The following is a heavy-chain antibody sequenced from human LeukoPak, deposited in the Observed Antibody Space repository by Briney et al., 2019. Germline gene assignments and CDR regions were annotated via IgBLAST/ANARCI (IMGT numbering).Heavy chain of an antibody. CDR3: AREGRGYSYGIVDY. D-gene: IGHD5-18*01. J-gene: IGHJ4*02. CDR1: GFTLSSYA. V-gene: IGHV3-30-3*01. Sequence: GGSLSLSCAASGFTLSSYAMHWVREAPGKGVEWVTDISYDGSNKYYADSVKGRFTISRDNSKNTLYLQMNSLRAEDTAVYYCAREGRGYSYGIVDYWGQGTLVTVSS. CDR2: ISYDGSNK.